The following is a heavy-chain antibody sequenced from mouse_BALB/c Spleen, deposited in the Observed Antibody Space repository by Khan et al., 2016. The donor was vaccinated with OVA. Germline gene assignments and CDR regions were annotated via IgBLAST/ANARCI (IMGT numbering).Heavy chain of an antibody. CDR2: INTYTGEP. V-gene: IGHV9-3-1*01. CDR1: GYTFTNYG. CDR3: ASHGYWYFDV. Sequence: IQLVQSGPELKKPGETVKISCKASGYTFTNYGMNWVKQAPGKGLKWMGWINTYTGEPTYADDFKGRFAFSLETSASTAYLQINNLKNEDTATYFCASHGYWYFDVWGAGTTVTVSS. J-gene: IGHJ1*01.